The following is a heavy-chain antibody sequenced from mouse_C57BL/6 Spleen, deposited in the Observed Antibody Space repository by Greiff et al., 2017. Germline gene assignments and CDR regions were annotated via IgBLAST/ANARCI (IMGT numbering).Heavy chain of an antibody. J-gene: IGHJ3*01. CDR3: AKGGYYYGSSGFAY. CDR1: GFNIKDYY. Sequence: VQLQQSGAELVKPGASVKLSCTASGFNIKDYYMHWVKQRTEQGLEWIGRIDPEDGETKYAPKFQGKATITADTSSNTAYLQLSSLTSEDTAVYYGAKGGYYYGSSGFAYWGQGTLVTVSA. V-gene: IGHV14-2*01. CDR2: IDPEDGET. D-gene: IGHD1-1*01.